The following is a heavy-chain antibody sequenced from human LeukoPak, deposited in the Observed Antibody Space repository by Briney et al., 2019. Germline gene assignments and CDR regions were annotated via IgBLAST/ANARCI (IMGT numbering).Heavy chain of an antibody. CDR2: IRHDGNNK. Sequence: GGSLRLSCAASGFTFSSYWMHWVRQAPGKGLEWVAFIRHDGNNKYYADSVKGRFTISRDNSKNTLYLQKDSLRPEDTAIYYCAKDFHDFWTGFSFDCWGQGTLVTVSS. V-gene: IGHV3-30*02. CDR1: GFTFSSYW. CDR3: AKDFHDFWTGFSFDC. D-gene: IGHD3/OR15-3a*01. J-gene: IGHJ4*02.